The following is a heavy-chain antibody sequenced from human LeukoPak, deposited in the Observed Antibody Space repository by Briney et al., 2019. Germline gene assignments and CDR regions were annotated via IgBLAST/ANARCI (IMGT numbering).Heavy chain of an antibody. CDR1: GFTFSSYS. CDR3: AKDPSSGWYRWSMDV. D-gene: IGHD6-19*01. Sequence: PGGSLRLSCAASGFTFSSYSMNWVRQAPGKGLEWLALMSNDGDNKDYADSVKGRFTISRDNSKNTLYLQMNSLTTEDTALYYCAKDPSSGWYRWSMDVWGQGTTVTVSS. V-gene: IGHV3-30*18. CDR2: MSNDGDNK. J-gene: IGHJ6*02.